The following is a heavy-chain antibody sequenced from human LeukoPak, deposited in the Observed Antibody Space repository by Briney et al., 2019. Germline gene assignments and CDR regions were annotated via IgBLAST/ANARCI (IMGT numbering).Heavy chain of an antibody. V-gene: IGHV3-30-3*01. CDR1: GFTFSSYA. Sequence: GGSLRLSCAASGFTFSSYAMHWVRQAPGKGLEWVAVISYDGSNKYYADSVKGRFTISRDNSKNTLYLQMNSLRAEDTAVYYCARGGDCSGGSCYFDYWGQGTLVTVSS. CDR2: ISYDGSNK. D-gene: IGHD2-15*01. J-gene: IGHJ4*02. CDR3: ARGGDCSGGSCYFDY.